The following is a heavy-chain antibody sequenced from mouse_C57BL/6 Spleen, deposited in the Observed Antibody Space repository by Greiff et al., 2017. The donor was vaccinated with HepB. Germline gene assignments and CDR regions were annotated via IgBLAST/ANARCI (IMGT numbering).Heavy chain of an antibody. CDR3: ARSGCGSSYPFAY. V-gene: IGHV1-7*01. CDR2: INPSSGYT. Sequence: QVQLQQSGAELAKPGASVKLSCKASGYTFTSYWMHWVKQRPGQGLEWIGYINPSSGYTKYNQKFKDQATLTADKSSSTAYMQLSSLTYEDSAVYYCARSGCGSSYPFAYWGQGTLVTVST. J-gene: IGHJ3*01. CDR1: GYTFTSYW. D-gene: IGHD1-1*01.